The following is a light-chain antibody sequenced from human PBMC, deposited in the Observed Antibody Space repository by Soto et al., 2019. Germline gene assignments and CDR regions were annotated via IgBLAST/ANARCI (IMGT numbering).Light chain of an antibody. J-gene: IGKJ1*01. CDR3: QQYVRSPVT. CDR1: QSVSSSY. Sequence: EIVLTQSPGTLSLSPGERATLSCRASQSVSSSYLAWYQQKPGQAPRLLIYGASSRATGVPDRFSDSGSGTDFTLTISSLEPEDFAVYYCQQYVRSPVTFGQGTKVDIK. V-gene: IGKV3-20*01. CDR2: GAS.